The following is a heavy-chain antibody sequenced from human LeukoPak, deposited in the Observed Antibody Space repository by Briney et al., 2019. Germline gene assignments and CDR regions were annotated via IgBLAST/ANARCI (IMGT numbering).Heavy chain of an antibody. CDR1: VGSISDSSCY. J-gene: IGHJ6*02. CDR3: AGCRFCSGGNCFLGRYGMDV. Sequence: SETLSLTCTVSVGSISDSSCYWGWIRQPPGQGLEWIGSIYFSGNDYYNTPCRSRVTICEGTSKNQFSLKVTSVPAADAAVYYCAGCRFCSGGNCFLGRYGMDVWGRGTRVSVSS. CDR2: IYFSGND. D-gene: IGHD2-15*01. V-gene: IGHV4-39*01.